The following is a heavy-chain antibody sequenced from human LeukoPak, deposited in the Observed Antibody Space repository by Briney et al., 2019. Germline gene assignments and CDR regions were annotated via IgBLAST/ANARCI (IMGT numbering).Heavy chain of an antibody. J-gene: IGHJ3*01. CDR3: ARGSLPVYVFDV. CDR1: GGSLSGYY. D-gene: IGHD2-2*01. Sequence: KPSETLSLTCAVYGGSLSGYYWSWVRHPLGKGLEWIGEIHHTGSTNYKASLKSRVTISAHSSKNQFSLNLSSVTAADTAVYYCARGSLPVYVFDVWGQGTKVTVSA. V-gene: IGHV4-34*01. CDR2: IHHTGST.